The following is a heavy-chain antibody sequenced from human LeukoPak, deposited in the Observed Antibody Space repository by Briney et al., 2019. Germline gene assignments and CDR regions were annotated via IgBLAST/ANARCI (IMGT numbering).Heavy chain of an antibody. D-gene: IGHD6-6*01. CDR2: IKQDGSET. J-gene: IGHJ4*02. Sequence: GGSLRLSCAASGFTFSSYWMSWVRQAPGKGLEWVANIKQDGSETYYVDSVKGRFTISRDNSKNTLYLQMNSLRAEDTAVYYCARTYSSSSVDYWGQGTLVTVSS. V-gene: IGHV3-7*01. CDR1: GFTFSSYW. CDR3: ARTYSSSSVDY.